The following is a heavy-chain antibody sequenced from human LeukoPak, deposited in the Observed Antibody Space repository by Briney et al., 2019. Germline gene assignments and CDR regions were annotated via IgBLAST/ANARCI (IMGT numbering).Heavy chain of an antibody. CDR3: ARGRRRQGVYGMDV. V-gene: IGHV4-34*01. CDR1: GGSFSGYY. CDR2: INYSGST. J-gene: IGHJ6*02. Sequence: PSETLSLTCAVYGGSFSGYYWSWIRQPPGKGLEWIGEINYSGSTNYNPSLKSRVTISVDTSKNQFSLKLSSVTAADTAVYYCARGRRRQGVYGMDVWGQGTTVTVSS.